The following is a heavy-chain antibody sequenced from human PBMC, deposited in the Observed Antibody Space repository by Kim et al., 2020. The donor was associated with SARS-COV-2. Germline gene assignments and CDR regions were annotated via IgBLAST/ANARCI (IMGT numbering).Heavy chain of an antibody. V-gene: IGHV1-18*01. Sequence: NDAQRLQGRVTMTTETSTSTAYMELRSLRSDDTAVYYCARVAIVGATFGPWGQGTLVTVSS. CDR3: ARVAIVGATFGP. D-gene: IGHD1-26*01. J-gene: IGHJ5*02.